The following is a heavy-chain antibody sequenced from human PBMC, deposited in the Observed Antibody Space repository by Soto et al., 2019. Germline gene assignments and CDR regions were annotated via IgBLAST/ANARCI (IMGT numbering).Heavy chain of an antibody. CDR2: ISGSGGST. CDR3: AKEVMTTVTPSDY. Sequence: LRLSCVASGFTFRTYTMTWVRQAPGKGLEWVSAISGSGGSTYYADSVKGRFTISRDNSKNTLYLQMNSLRAEDTAVYYCAKEVMTTVTPSDYWGQGTLVTVSS. D-gene: IGHD4-17*01. CDR1: GFTFRTYT. V-gene: IGHV3-23*01. J-gene: IGHJ4*02.